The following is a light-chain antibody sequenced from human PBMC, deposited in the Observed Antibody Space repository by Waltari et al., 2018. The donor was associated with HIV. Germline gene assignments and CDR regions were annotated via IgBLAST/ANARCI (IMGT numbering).Light chain of an antibody. J-gene: IGLJ1*01. CDR1: GSYVGGYNY. CDR3: SSYTSSSPYA. Sequence: QSALTQPASVSGSPGPSITISCTGTGSYVGGYNYCSWYQQHPGKAPNLMIYDVSNRPSGVSNRFSGSKSGNTASLTISGLQAEDEADYYCSSYTSSSPYAFGTGTKVTVL. CDR2: DVS. V-gene: IGLV2-14*03.